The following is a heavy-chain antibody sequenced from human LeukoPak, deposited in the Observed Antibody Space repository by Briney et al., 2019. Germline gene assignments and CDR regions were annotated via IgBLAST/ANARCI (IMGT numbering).Heavy chain of an antibody. CDR1: GGSLSTHH. J-gene: IGHJ4*02. CDR3: ARGYDSSAYYPFNY. V-gene: IGHV4-59*11. D-gene: IGHD3-22*01. Sequence: SETLSLTCVVSGGSLSTHHWSWIRQSPGRGLEWIGYISDSGSTNHNPSLKSRVTISVDTSKNQFSLMLSSVTAADTAVYYCARGYDSSAYYPFNYWGQGTLVTDSS. CDR2: ISDSGST.